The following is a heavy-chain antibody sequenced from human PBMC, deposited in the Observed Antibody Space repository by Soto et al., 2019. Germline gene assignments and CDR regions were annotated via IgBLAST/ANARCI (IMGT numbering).Heavy chain of an antibody. V-gene: IGHV3-9*01. Sequence: EVQLVESGGGLVQPGRSLRLSCADSGFTFDGPAMHWVRQAPGKGLAWVSGIFWNSGNAGYADSVKGRFTISRDKAKNTLYLQMNSLRDDDTALYYCTKDMTAGGAYVWGKGTTVTVSS. CDR2: IFWNSGNA. CDR3: TKDMTAGGAYV. J-gene: IGHJ6*04. D-gene: IGHD2-21*01. CDR1: GFTFDGPA.